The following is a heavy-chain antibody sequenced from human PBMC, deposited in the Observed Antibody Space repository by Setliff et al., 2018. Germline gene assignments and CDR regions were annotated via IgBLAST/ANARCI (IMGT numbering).Heavy chain of an antibody. J-gene: IGHJ4*02. CDR1: GYMFNSYG. CDR3: ARINFYVSSGHYYAPDY. V-gene: IGHV1-18*01. D-gene: IGHD3-22*01. CDR2: ISSYNGHT. Sequence: ASVKVSCKTSGYMFNSYGLSWVRQAPGQGLDWMGWISSYNGHTNYAQKFQGRITMTTDTSTNTASMELRSLRSDDTAVYFCARINFYVSSGHYYAPDYWGQGTLVTVSS.